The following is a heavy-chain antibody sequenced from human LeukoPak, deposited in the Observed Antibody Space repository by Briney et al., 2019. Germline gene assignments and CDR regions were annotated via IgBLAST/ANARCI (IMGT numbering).Heavy chain of an antibody. D-gene: IGHD6-13*01. J-gene: IGHJ5*02. Sequence: GGSLRLSCAASGFTFSSYAMHWVRQAPGKGLEWVAVISYDGSNKYYADSVKGRFTISRDNSKNTLYQQMNSLRAEDTAVYYCASSWGQQLVDWFDPWGQGTLVTVSS. CDR2: ISYDGSNK. V-gene: IGHV3-30-3*01. CDR3: ASSWGQQLVDWFDP. CDR1: GFTFSSYA.